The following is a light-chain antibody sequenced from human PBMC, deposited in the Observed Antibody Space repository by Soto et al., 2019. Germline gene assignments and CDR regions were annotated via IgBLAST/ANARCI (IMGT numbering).Light chain of an antibody. CDR3: QQYYSYPLT. CDR1: QNVYTW. CDR2: KVS. J-gene: IGKJ4*01. Sequence: EIQMTQSPSTLSASVGDRVTITCRASQNVYTWLAWFQQKPGKAPKLLIQKVSNLESGDPSRFSGSGSGTEVTLTFSSLQPDDFARYYCQQYYSYPLTFGGGTKVEIK. V-gene: IGKV1-5*03.